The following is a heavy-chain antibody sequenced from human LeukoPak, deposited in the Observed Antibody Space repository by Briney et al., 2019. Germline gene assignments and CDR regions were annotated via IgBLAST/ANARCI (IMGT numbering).Heavy chain of an antibody. V-gene: IGHV5-51*01. J-gene: IGHJ6*03. D-gene: IGHD6-25*01. Sequence: KVGESLKISCKGSGYSFTTYWIGWVRQMPGKGLEWMGIIYPGDSDTRYSPSFQGQVTISADKSISTAYLKWSSLTASDTAMYYCARHPSGFLDYYYMDVWGKGTTVTVS. CDR2: IYPGDSDT. CDR1: GYSFTTYW. CDR3: ARHPSGFLDYYYMDV.